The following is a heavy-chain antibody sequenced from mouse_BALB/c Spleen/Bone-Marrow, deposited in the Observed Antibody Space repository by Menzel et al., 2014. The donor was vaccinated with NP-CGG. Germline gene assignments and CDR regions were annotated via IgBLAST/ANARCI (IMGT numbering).Heavy chain of an antibody. CDR3: ARDVGYGNYFVY. J-gene: IGHJ3*01. Sequence: EVKVVESGGGLVQPGDSLRLSCATSGFTFSGFYMEWVRQPPGKRLEWIAASRNKAKYYTTEYSASVKGRFIVSRDTSRSVLYLQMNALRAEDTAIYYCARDVGYGNYFVYWGQGTLVTVSA. CDR2: SRNKAKYYTT. V-gene: IGHV7-1*02. D-gene: IGHD2-10*02. CDR1: GFTFSGFY.